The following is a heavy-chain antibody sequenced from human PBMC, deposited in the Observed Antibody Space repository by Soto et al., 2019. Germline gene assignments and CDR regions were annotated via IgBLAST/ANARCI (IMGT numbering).Heavy chain of an antibody. J-gene: IGHJ4*02. CDR2: ISYDGSNK. Sequence: QVQLVESGGGVVQPGRSLRLSCAASGFTFSSYGMHWVRQAPGKGLEWVAVISYDGSNKYYADSVKGRFTISRDNSKNKLYLPMNSLRAEDTAVYYCAITHGRYYFDYWGQGTLVTVSS. CDR3: AITHGRYYFDY. CDR1: GFTFSSYG. V-gene: IGHV3-30*03.